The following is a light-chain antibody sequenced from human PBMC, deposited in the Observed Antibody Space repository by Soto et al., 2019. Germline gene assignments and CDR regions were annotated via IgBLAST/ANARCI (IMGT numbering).Light chain of an antibody. CDR3: QQSGSATAP. V-gene: IGKV3-20*01. J-gene: IGKJ1*01. CDR1: QSVSSSY. CDR2: GAS. Sequence: EIVLTQSPGTLSLSPGERATLSCRASQSVSSSYLAWYQQKPGQAPRLLIYGASSRATGIPDRFSGSGSGTDFTLIISRLEPEDVAVYYCQQSGSATAPFCQGTKVEIK.